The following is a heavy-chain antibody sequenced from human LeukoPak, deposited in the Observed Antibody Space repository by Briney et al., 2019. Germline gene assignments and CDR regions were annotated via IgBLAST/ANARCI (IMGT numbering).Heavy chain of an antibody. Sequence: EASVKVSCKASGYTFTSYDISWVRQAPGQGLEWMGRIVPFLDITNYAQKFQGRVTITADKSTNTVYMELSSLRSQDTAVYYCARANGGDSGDALDIWGQGTMVTVSS. D-gene: IGHD4-23*01. CDR2: IVPFLDIT. CDR3: ARANGGDSGDALDI. V-gene: IGHV1-69*04. J-gene: IGHJ3*02. CDR1: GYTFTSYD.